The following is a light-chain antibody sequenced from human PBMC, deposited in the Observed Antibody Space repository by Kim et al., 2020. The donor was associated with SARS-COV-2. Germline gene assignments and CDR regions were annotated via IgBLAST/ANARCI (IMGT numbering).Light chain of an antibody. CDR1: SRDVGGYNY. V-gene: IGLV2-14*03. Sequence: GQSLTISCTGTSRDVGGYNYVSWYQQHPGKSPNLMIYDVSNRPSGVSNRFSGSKSGNTASLTISGLQAEDEADYYCSSYTSSSTWVFGGGTQLTVL. CDR3: SSYTSSSTWV. J-gene: IGLJ3*02. CDR2: DVS.